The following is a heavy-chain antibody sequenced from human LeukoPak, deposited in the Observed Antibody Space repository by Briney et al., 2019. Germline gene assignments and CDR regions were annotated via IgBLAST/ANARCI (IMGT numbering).Heavy chain of an antibody. V-gene: IGHV4-59*08. CDR1: GGSIRTYY. J-gene: IGHJ4*02. CDR2: IYYSGST. CDR3: ARQGSRPYYFDY. Sequence: PSETLSLTCTVSGGSIRTYYWSWIRQPPGRGLEWIGYIYYSGSTNYNPSLKSRVTISVDTSKNQFSLKLSTVTAADTAVYYCARQGSRPYYFDYWGQGTLVTVSS.